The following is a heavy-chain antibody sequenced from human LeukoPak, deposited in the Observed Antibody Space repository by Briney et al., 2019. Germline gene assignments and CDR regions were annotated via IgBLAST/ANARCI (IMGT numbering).Heavy chain of an antibody. CDR1: GFTFSSYA. J-gene: IGHJ4*02. CDR2: ISYDGSNK. V-gene: IGHV3-30*04. CDR3: ARDLSVVAANFDY. Sequence: RSLRLSCAASGFTFSSYAMHWVRQAPGKGLEGVAVISYDGSNKYYADSVKGRFTISRDNSKNTLYLQMNSLRAEDTAVYYCARDLSVVAANFDYWGQGTLVTVSS. D-gene: IGHD2-15*01.